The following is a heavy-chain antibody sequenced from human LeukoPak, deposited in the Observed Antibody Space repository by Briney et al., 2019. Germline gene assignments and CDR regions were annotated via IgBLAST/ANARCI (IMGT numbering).Heavy chain of an antibody. D-gene: IGHD2-2*01. V-gene: IGHV4-34*01. CDR3: ARGYCNSTSCYTFDY. Sequence: SETLSLTCAVYGGSFSGYYWSWIRQPPGKGLEWIGEINHSGSTNYNPSLKSRVTISVDTSKNQFSLKLSSVTAADTAVYYCARGYCNSTSCYTFDYWGQGTLATASS. J-gene: IGHJ4*02. CDR2: INHSGST. CDR1: GGSFSGYY.